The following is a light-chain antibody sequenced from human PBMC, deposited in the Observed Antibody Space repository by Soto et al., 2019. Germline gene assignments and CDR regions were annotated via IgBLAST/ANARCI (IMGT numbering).Light chain of an antibody. CDR3: HQYLNCPQA. V-gene: IGKV3-15*01. CDR2: GAS. CDR1: ESVSTY. Sequence: ETVMTQSPATLSVSPGDRVTLSCRASESVSTYLAWYQQKPGQAPRLLIYGASARATGIPARFSGSGSGTEFTLIISNLQPEDFALYYCHQYLNCPQAFGQGTKVEIK. J-gene: IGKJ1*01.